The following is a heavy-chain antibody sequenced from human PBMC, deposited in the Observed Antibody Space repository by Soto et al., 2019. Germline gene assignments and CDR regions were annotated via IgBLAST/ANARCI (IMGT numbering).Heavy chain of an antibody. J-gene: IGHJ4*02. CDR2: ISYDGSNK. V-gene: IGHV3-30*18. Sequence: QVQLVESGGGVVQPGRSLRLSCAASGFTFSSYGMHWVRQAPGKGLEWVAVISYDGSNKYYADSVKGRFTISRDNSKNTLYLQMNSLRAEDTAVYYCAKDYLGFLEWLLWDYWGQGTLVTVSS. CDR1: GFTFSSYG. CDR3: AKDYLGFLEWLLWDY. D-gene: IGHD3-3*01.